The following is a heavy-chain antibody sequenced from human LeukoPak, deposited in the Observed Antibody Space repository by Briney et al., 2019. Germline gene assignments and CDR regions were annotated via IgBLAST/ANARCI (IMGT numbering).Heavy chain of an antibody. D-gene: IGHD5-12*01. Sequence: GGSLRLSCAASGFTFSSYWMTWVRQAPGKGLEWVATIKEDGTEEYYADSVKGRFTISRDNVKNSLYLQMNSLRAEDTAVYYCASDVEYSDFDSEVWMGYYGLDVWGQGTTVTVS. CDR3: ASDVEYSDFDSEVWMGYYGLDV. V-gene: IGHV3-7*04. CDR1: GFTFSSYW. J-gene: IGHJ6*02. CDR2: IKEDGTEE.